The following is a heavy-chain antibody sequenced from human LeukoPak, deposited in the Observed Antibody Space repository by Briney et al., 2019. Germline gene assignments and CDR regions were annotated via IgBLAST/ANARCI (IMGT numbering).Heavy chain of an antibody. D-gene: IGHD4-17*01. CDR2: ITGSGGRT. J-gene: IGHJ3*02. CDR1: QFKFNNYG. V-gene: IGHV3-23*01. Sequence: PGGSLRLSCATSQFKFNNYGMTWVRQAPGKGLEWVSSITGSGGRTQYADSVQGRFTISRDNSKNTLYLQMNSLRAEDTAVYYCAKDPNGDYIGTFDIWGQGIMVTVSS. CDR3: AKDPNGDYIGTFDI.